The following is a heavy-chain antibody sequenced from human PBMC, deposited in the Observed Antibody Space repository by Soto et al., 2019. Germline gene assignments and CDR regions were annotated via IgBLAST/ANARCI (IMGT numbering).Heavy chain of an antibody. Sequence: SETLSLACAFSVDSIISSVWWTWVRQPPGKGLEWIGEVFHTGNTNYNPSLKSRVTMSVDKSTNEFSLKVTSVTAADTAIYYCARKAWVRFDYWGQGALVTVSS. V-gene: IGHV4-4*02. CDR1: VDSIISSVW. D-gene: IGHD7-27*01. J-gene: IGHJ4*02. CDR3: ARKAWVRFDY. CDR2: VFHTGNT.